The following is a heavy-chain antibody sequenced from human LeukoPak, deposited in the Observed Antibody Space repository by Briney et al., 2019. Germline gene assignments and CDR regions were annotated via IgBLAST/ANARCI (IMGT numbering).Heavy chain of an antibody. CDR2: IHHSGST. J-gene: IGHJ4*02. CDR1: GGSFSDYY. V-gene: IGHV4-34*01. D-gene: IGHD6-13*01. Sequence: SETLSLTCAVSGGSFSDYYWSWVRQPPGKGLEWIGEIHHSGSTNYNPSLKSRVTISQTSKNQFSLKLSSVTAADTAVYYCARGGTTWYIDYWGQGTLVTVSS. CDR3: ARGGTTWYIDY.